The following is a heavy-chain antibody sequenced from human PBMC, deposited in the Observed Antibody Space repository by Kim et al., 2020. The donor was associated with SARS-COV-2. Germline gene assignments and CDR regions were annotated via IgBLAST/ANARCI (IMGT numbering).Heavy chain of an antibody. CDR1: GFTFTSYA. Sequence: GGSLRLSCATSGFTFTSYAMAWVRQAPGKGLEWVSAISGGGTGTYYADSVKGRFTISRDSSKNTMYLQMNSLRAEDTAVYFCARPSARVWFGDCSWGLGTLVTVSS. V-gene: IGHV3-23*01. J-gene: IGHJ4*02. CDR2: ISGGGTGT. CDR3: ARPSARVWFGDCS. D-gene: IGHD3-10*01.